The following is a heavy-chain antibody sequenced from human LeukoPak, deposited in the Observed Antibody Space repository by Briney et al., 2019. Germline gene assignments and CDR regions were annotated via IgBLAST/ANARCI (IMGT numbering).Heavy chain of an antibody. V-gene: IGHV3-7*01. Sequence: RGSLRLSCAASGFTFSRTWMSWVRQAPGKGLEWVANIKEDGSEKNYGESVKGRFTISRDNARNSLYLQMNSLRAEDTAVYYCTKENWSSEYWGQGTLVTVSS. CDR3: TKENWSSEY. CDR2: IKEDGSEK. CDR1: GFTFSRTW. J-gene: IGHJ4*02. D-gene: IGHD1-1*01.